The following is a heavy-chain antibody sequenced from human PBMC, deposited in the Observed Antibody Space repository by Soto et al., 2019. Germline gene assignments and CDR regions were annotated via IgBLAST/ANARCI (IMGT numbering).Heavy chain of an antibody. CDR2: IFHSGRT. CDR1: GGSINSGDYY. D-gene: IGHD3-10*01. CDR3: ARDRYYGSGTYYDFYSGMDV. Sequence: QVQLQESGPGLVKPSQTLSLTCTVPGGSINSGDYYWTWVRQPPGKGLDWIGNIFHSGRTYYTPSLQNRVPISLDTCKNHYSLKLRSVTPANTAVYYCARDRYYGSGTYYDFYSGMDVWGQGNTVTVSS. J-gene: IGHJ6*02. V-gene: IGHV4-30-4*01.